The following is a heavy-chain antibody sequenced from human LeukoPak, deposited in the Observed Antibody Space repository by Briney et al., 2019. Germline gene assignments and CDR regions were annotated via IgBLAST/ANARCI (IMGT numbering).Heavy chain of an antibody. Sequence: GGSLRLSCAASGFAFNTYSMNWVRQAPGKGLEWVSYIRSDSSIIYYADSVKGRFTMSRDNGKNSLYLQMNSLRVEDTAVYFCARVQSGKWDFDYWGQGTLVTVSS. V-gene: IGHV3-48*01. CDR3: ARVQSGKWDFDY. J-gene: IGHJ4*02. CDR1: GFAFNTYS. CDR2: IRSDSSII. D-gene: IGHD2-8*01.